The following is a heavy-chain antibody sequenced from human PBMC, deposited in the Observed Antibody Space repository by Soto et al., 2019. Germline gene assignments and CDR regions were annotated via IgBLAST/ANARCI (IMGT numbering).Heavy chain of an antibody. Sequence: GGSLRLSCAASGFTVSSNYMSWVRQAPGRGLEWVSVIYSGGSTYYADSVKGRFTISRHNSKNTLYLQMNSLRAEDTAVYYCARENYAGSGSYEDYWGQGTLVTVSS. D-gene: IGHD3-10*01. CDR1: GFTVSSNY. CDR2: IYSGGST. V-gene: IGHV3-53*04. CDR3: ARENYAGSGSYEDY. J-gene: IGHJ4*02.